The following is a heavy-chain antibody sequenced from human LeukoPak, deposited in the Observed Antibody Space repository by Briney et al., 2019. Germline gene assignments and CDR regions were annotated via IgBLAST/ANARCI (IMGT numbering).Heavy chain of an antibody. Sequence: ASVKVSCKVSGYTLTELSIHWVRQAPGKGLEWMGDFDPEDGETIYAQKFQGTVTMTEDTSTDTASMELSSLRSEDTAVYYCARGSIVGATFDYFDYWGQGTLVTVSS. CDR1: GYTLTELS. CDR2: FDPEDGET. V-gene: IGHV1-24*01. CDR3: ARGSIVGATFDYFDY. D-gene: IGHD1-26*01. J-gene: IGHJ4*02.